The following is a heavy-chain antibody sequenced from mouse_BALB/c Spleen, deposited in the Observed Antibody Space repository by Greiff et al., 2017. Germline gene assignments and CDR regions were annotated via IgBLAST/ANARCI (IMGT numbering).Heavy chain of an antibody. CDR2: ISSGGSYT. J-gene: IGHJ4*01. CDR1: GFTFSSYA. V-gene: IGHV5-9-4*01. Sequence: EVQLVESGGGLVKPGGSLKLSCAASGFTFSSYAMSWVRQSPEKRLEWVAEISSGGSYTYYPDTVTGRFTISRDNAKNNLYLKMSSLRSEDTAMYYCARDLTIGTTVYYAMDYWGQGTSVTVSS. CDR3: ARDLTIGTTVYYAMDY. D-gene: IGHD2-14*01.